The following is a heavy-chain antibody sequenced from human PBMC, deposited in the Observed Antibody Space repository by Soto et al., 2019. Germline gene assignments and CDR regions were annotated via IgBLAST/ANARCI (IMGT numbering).Heavy chain of an antibody. J-gene: IGHJ6*03. V-gene: IGHV4-39*01. D-gene: IGHD2-8*01. CDR1: GGSISNSSYR. CDR2: IYHSGST. Sequence: SETLSLTCTVSGGSISNSSYRWGWIRQPPGKGLEWIASIYHSGSTFYNPSLKSRVTISVDMSKNQFSLKLSSVTAADTAVYYCARAGGHCSNGVCYPSTYYYYMDVWGKGTTVTVS. CDR3: ARAGGHCSNGVCYPSTYYYYMDV.